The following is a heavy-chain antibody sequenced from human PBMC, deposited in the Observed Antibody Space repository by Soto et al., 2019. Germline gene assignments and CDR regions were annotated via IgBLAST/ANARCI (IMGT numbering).Heavy chain of an antibody. Sequence: QVQLQESGPGLVKPSETLSLTCTVSGGSVSSGSHSWHGIRQPPGKGLEWIGYIYDFGSTNYNPSLMSRVTISVNTSKNQFSLKLSSVTAADTAVYYCARDEGGNSDYCGQGTLVTVSS. CDR3: ARDEGGNSDY. CDR2: IYDFGST. V-gene: IGHV4-61*01. CDR1: GGSVSSGSHS. D-gene: IGHD2-15*01. J-gene: IGHJ4*02.